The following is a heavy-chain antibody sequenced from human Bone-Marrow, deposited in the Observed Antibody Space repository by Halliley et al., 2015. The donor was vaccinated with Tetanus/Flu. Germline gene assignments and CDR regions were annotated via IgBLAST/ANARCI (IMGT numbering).Heavy chain of an antibody. CDR3: ARAVWQRLPPSHYYYAMAV. Sequence: TLSLTCAVYGESFSGYYWNWIRQPPGKGLEWIGEINHSGSTNYSPSLKSRVTISVDTSKNQISLNLTSVTAADTAVYYCARAVWQRLPPSHYYYAMAVWGRGTTVTVSS. D-gene: IGHD5-12*01. CDR2: INHSGST. V-gene: IGHV4-34*01. J-gene: IGHJ6*02. CDR1: GESFSGYY.